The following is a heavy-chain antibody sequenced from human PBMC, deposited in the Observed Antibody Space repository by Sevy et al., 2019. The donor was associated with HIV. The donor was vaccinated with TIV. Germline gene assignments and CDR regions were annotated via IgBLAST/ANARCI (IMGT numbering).Heavy chain of an antibody. J-gene: IGHJ6*02. CDR3: ATSKEYIYGPKEPNYHYGLDV. Sequence: SETLSLTYTVSGGSINSGDYCWTWLRQPPGKGLEWIGYIHHSGSTHHNASLKSRVTISLHTSKNQFSLKLSSLTAADTAVYYCATSKEYIYGPKEPNYHYGLDVWGQGTTVTVSS. CDR2: IHHSGST. D-gene: IGHD5-18*01. V-gene: IGHV4-30-4*01. CDR1: GGSINSGDYC.